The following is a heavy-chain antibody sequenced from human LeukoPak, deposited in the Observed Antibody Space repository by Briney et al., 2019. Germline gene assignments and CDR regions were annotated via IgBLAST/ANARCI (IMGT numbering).Heavy chain of an antibody. CDR2: IKVDGSEK. D-gene: IGHD7-27*01. CDR1: GFTFSNFW. Sequence: GGSLRLSCVVSGFTFSNFWMSWVRQAPGKGLEWAANIKVDGSEKYYMDSVKGRFTISRDNAENSLYLQMNSLRAEDTAVYYCARKTGVTGEAFDYWGQGTQVTVSS. V-gene: IGHV3-7*03. J-gene: IGHJ4*02. CDR3: ARKTGVTGEAFDY.